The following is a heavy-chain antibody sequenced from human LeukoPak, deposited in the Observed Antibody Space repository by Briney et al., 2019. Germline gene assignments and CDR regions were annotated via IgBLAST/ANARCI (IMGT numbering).Heavy chain of an antibody. V-gene: IGHV1-69*06. CDR3: ARAREDDSSGFTLLDYAFDI. CDR1: GGTFSSYA. J-gene: IGHJ3*02. D-gene: IGHD3-22*01. CDR2: IFPIFGTA. Sequence: SVKVSCKPSGGTFSSYAISWVRQAPGQGREWMGGIFPIFGTANYAQKFQGRVTITADKSTSTAYMELSSLRSEDTAVYYCARAREDDSSGFTLLDYAFDIWGQGTMVTVSS.